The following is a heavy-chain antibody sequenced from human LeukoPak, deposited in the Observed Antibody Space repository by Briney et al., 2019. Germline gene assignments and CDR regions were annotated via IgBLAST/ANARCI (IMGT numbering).Heavy chain of an antibody. V-gene: IGHV3-7*01. Sequence: GGSLRLSCAASEFTLNHHWMSWVRHVPGKGLEWVANIKEDGSVKHYVDSVKGRFTISRDNAKNSLFLQMNSLRVEDTAVYSCARARGFDYWGQGALVTVSS. CDR2: IKEDGSVK. CDR3: ARARGFDY. CDR1: EFTLNHHW. J-gene: IGHJ4*02.